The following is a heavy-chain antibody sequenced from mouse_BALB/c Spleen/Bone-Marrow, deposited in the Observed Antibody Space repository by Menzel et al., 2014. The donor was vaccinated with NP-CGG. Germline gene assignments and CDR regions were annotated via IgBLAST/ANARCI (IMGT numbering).Heavy chain of an antibody. Sequence: QVQLKESGAELVRPGTSVKISCKASGYTFTNYWLGWVKQRPGHGLEWIGDIYPGGGYTNYNEKFKGKATLTADTSSSSAYMQLSSLTSEDSAVYFCARRNRYDGDDYWGQGTTLTVSS. CDR2: IYPGGGYT. J-gene: IGHJ2*01. CDR1: GYTFTNYW. CDR3: ARRNRYDGDDY. D-gene: IGHD2-14*01. V-gene: IGHV1-63*02.